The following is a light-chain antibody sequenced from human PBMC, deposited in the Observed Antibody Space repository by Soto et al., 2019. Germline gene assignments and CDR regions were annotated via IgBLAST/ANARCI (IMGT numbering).Light chain of an antibody. V-gene: IGLV1-40*01. Sequence: QSALAQPPSVSGAPGQGVTISCTGSSSNIGAGYDVHWYQQLPGTAPKLLIYGNSNRPSGVPDRFSGSKSGTSASLAITGLQAEDEADYSCQSYDSSLSGYVFGTGTKVPVL. CDR2: GNS. CDR3: QSYDSSLSGYV. J-gene: IGLJ1*01. CDR1: SSNIGAGYD.